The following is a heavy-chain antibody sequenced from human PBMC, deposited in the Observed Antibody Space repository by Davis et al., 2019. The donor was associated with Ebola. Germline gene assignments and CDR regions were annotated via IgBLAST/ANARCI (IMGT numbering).Heavy chain of an antibody. CDR3: ARHSGGNIPYYFDY. D-gene: IGHD2-15*01. V-gene: IGHV4-59*08. CDR1: GGSINSYY. Sequence: SETLSLTCTVSGGSINSYYWSWIRQPPGKGLEWIAYIYSTGSTNQNPSLKNRVTVSVDTSKKQFSLKLSSVTAADTALYYCARHSGGNIPYYFDYWSQGILVTVSS. J-gene: IGHJ4*02. CDR2: IYSTGST.